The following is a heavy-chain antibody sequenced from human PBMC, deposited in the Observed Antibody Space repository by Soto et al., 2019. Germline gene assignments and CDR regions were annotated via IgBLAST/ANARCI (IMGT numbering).Heavy chain of an antibody. CDR1: GGSISSYY. V-gene: IGHV4-59*01. CDR3: ARATFARWFDP. CDR2: IYYSGST. Sequence: TLSLTCTVSGGSISSYYWSWIRQPPGKGLEWIGYIYYSGSTNYNPSLKSRVTISVDTSKNQFSLKLSSVTAADTAVYYCARATFARWFDPWGQGTLVTVSS. J-gene: IGHJ5*02. D-gene: IGHD4-4*01.